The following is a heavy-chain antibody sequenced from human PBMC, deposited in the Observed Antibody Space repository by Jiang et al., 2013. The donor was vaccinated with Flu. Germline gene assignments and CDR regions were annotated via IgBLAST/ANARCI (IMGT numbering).Heavy chain of an antibody. CDR2: INPSGGST. V-gene: IGHV1-46*01. CDR1: GYTFTSYY. J-gene: IGHJ5*02. D-gene: IGHD6-13*01. Sequence: KVSCKASGYTFTSYYMHWVRQAPGQGLEWMGIINPSGGSTSYAQKFQGRVTMTRDTSTSTVYMELSSLRSEDTAVYYCARDGISSSWYTNWFDPWGQGTLVTVSS. CDR3: ARDGISSSWYTNWFDP.